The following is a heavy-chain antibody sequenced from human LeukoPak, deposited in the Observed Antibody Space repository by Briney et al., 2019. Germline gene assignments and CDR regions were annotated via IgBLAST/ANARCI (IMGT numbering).Heavy chain of an antibody. V-gene: IGHV3-30*03. Sequence: GGSLRLSCAASGFTFSTYGIHWVRQAPGKGLEWVAVISYDGSNKYHADSVKGRFTISRDNSKNTLSLQMNSLRPEDTAVYYCVRAEGSYDFWSGYYPYYYYGMDVWGQGTTVTVSS. J-gene: IGHJ6*02. CDR3: VRAEGSYDFWSGYYPYYYYGMDV. D-gene: IGHD3-3*01. CDR2: ISYDGSNK. CDR1: GFTFSTYG.